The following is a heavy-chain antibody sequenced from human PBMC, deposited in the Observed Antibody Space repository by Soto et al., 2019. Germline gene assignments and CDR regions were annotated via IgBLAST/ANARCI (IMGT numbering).Heavy chain of an antibody. D-gene: IGHD3-16*01. Sequence: SETLSLTXTASGGSISSYYWSWIRQPPGKGLDWIGYIYYSGSTNYNPSLKSRVTISVDTSKNQFSLKLSSVTADDTAVYYCARGGYYDNNWVKLRHYGLDVWGQGTSVTVSS. CDR1: GGSISSYY. V-gene: IGHV4-59*01. CDR2: IYYSGST. CDR3: ARGGYYDNNWVKLRHYGLDV. J-gene: IGHJ6*02.